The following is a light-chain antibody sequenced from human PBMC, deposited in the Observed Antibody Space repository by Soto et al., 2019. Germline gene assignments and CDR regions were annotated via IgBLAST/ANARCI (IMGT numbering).Light chain of an antibody. V-gene: IGKV1-5*03. CDR1: QSIGNW. CDR3: QQYLSLPRT. CDR2: WAS. Sequence: IQMTQSPSTLSASVGDRVTITCRASQSIGNWLAWYQQKPGQPPKLLIYWASTRESGVPDRFSGSGSGTDFSLTITSLQAEDVAVYYCQQYLSLPRTFGHGTKVDI. J-gene: IGKJ1*01.